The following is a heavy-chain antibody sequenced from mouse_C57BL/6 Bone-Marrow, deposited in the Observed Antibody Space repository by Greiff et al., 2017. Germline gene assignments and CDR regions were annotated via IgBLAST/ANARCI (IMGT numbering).Heavy chain of an antibody. D-gene: IGHD1-1*01. CDR1: GYTFTSYW. CDR3: ARTTTGVAPPWFAY. J-gene: IGHJ3*01. V-gene: IGHV1-64*01. Sequence: QVQLQQPGAELVKPGASVKLSCKASGYTFTSYWMHWVKQRPGQGLEWIGMIHPNSGSTNYNEKFKSKATLTVDKSSSTAYMQLSILTSEDSAVYYCARTTTGVAPPWFAYWGQGTLVTVSA. CDR2: IHPNSGST.